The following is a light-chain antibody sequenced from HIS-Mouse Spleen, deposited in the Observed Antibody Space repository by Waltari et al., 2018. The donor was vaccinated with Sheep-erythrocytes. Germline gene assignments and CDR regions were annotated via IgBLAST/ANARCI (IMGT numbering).Light chain of an antibody. CDR1: SSDVGGYNH. Sequence: QSALTQPRSVSGSPGQSVTISCTGTSSDVGGYNHVSWYQQHPGKAPKLMIYDVSKRPSGVHDRFSGSKSGNTASLTISGLQAEDEADYYCSSYTSSSTLVVFGGGTKLTVL. CDR3: SSYTSSSTLVV. J-gene: IGLJ2*01. CDR2: DVS. V-gene: IGLV2-11*01.